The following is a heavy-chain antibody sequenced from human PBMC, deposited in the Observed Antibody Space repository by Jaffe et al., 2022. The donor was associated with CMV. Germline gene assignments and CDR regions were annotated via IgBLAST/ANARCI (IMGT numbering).Heavy chain of an antibody. CDR1: GGTFSSYA. V-gene: IGHV1-69*01. Sequence: QVQLVQSGAEVKKPGSSVKVSCKASGGTFSSYAISWVRQAPGQGLEWMGGIIPIFGTANYAQKFQGRVTITADESTSTAYMELSSLRSEDTAVYYCARGSGYYYPPGLEYFQHWGQGTLVTVSS. CDR3: ARGSGYYYPPGLEYFQH. J-gene: IGHJ1*01. D-gene: IGHD3-22*01. CDR2: IIPIFGTA.